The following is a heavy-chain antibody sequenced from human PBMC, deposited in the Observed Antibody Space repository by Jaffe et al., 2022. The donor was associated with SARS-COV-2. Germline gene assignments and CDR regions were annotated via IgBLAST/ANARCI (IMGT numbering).Heavy chain of an antibody. D-gene: IGHD1-1*01. Sequence: EVQLVESGGALRQPGGSLTLSCAASGSIVSTNYMSWARQAPGRGLEWVSILYVNGNAYYADSVRGRFTFSRDTSKKTLYLQMNSLRAEDTAVYFCVWENLGLEYWGQGTLVTVSS. J-gene: IGHJ4*02. CDR1: GSIVSTNY. V-gene: IGHV3-53*01. CDR3: VWENLGLEY. CDR2: LYVNGNA.